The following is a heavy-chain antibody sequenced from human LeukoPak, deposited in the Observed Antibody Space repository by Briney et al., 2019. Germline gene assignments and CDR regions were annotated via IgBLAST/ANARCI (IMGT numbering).Heavy chain of an antibody. D-gene: IGHD6-13*01. CDR1: GGSFSGYY. V-gene: IGHV4-34*01. J-gene: IGHJ4*02. CDR2: INHSGST. CDR3: ARHRGAAAEI. Sequence: PSETLSLTCAVYGGSFSGYYWSWIRQPPGKGLEWIGEINHSGSTNYNPSLKSRVTISVDTSKNQFSLKLTSVTVADTAVYYCARHRGAAAEIWGQGTLVTVSS.